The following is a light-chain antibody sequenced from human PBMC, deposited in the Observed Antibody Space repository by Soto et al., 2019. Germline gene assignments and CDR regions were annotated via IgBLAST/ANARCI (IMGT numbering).Light chain of an antibody. J-gene: IGKJ1*01. V-gene: IGKV3-11*01. CDR2: DAS. CDR3: QQRSNWPPWT. Sequence: EIVFTHVPVTLSLSPVERATLSFRASQSVSSYLAWYQQKPGQAPRLLIYDASNRATGIPARFSGSGSGTDFTLTISSLEPEDFAVYYCQQRSNWPPWTCGQGTKGDIK. CDR1: QSVSSY.